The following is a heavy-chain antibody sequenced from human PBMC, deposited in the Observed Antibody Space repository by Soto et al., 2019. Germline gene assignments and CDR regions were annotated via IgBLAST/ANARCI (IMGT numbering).Heavy chain of an antibody. J-gene: IGHJ5*02. Sequence: QVQLVQSGAEVKKPGSSVKVSCKASGGTFSSYAISWVRQAPGPGLEWMGGIIPICGTANYAQKFQGRVTITADESTSTAYMELISLRSEDTAVYYCARGRRITIFGVVTDNWFDPWGQGTMVTVSS. CDR1: GGTFSSYA. CDR3: ARGRRITIFGVVTDNWFDP. CDR2: IIPICGTA. D-gene: IGHD3-3*01. V-gene: IGHV1-69*01.